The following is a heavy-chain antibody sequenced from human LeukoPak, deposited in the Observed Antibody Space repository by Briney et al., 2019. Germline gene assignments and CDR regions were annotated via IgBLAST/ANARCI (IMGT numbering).Heavy chain of an antibody. CDR3: ARWATISHGGYFD. CDR1: GGSFSRYY. D-gene: IGHD5-24*01. V-gene: IGHV4-34*01. CDR2: IDHRGDT. J-gene: IGHJ4*03. Sequence: PSETLSLTCAASGGSFSRYYLSWIRQSPGKGLEWIAVIDHRGDTNYNPSVKSRVTISVDTSKNQFSLRERTLSAADTAVFYCARWATISHGGYFD.